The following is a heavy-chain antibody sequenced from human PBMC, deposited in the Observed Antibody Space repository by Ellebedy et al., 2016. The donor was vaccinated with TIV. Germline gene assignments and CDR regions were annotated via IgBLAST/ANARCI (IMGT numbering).Heavy chain of an antibody. Sequence: GGSLRLSCAASGFTFSSFAMHWVRQAPGKGLEWLSVISGDSSSTYHADSVKGRFTITRDNSKNTLYLQMNRPRTEDTAVYLCAKGSSSGFNYDRVGFEYWGQGTLVTVSS. V-gene: IGHV3-23*01. CDR2: ISGDSSST. CDR1: GFTFSSFA. CDR3: AKGSSSGFNYDRVGFEY. D-gene: IGHD3-22*01. J-gene: IGHJ4*01.